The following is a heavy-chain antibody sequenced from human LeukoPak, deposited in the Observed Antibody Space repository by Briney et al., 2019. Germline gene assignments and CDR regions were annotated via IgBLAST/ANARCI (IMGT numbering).Heavy chain of an antibody. Sequence: VKVSFKASGGTFSSYTISWVRQAPGQGLEWMGRIIPILGIANYAQKFQGRVTITADKSTSTAYMELSSLRSEDTAVYYCARKEGLNSSSWSDAFDIWGQGTMVTVSS. V-gene: IGHV1-69*02. J-gene: IGHJ3*02. CDR1: GGTFSSYT. CDR2: IIPILGIA. D-gene: IGHD6-13*01. CDR3: ARKEGLNSSSWSDAFDI.